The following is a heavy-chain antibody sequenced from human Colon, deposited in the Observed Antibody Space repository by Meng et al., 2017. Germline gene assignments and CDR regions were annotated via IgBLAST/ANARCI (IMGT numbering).Heavy chain of an antibody. Sequence: VQVQESGPGPVQPLGTPSLSCAVSGGSNSRSDWWSWVRQPPGKGLEWIGETSHSGSTNYSPSLKSRATISLDKSKNQLSLKLNSVTAADTAVYYCASSDYYRSDYWGQGTLVTVSS. J-gene: IGHJ4*02. D-gene: IGHD3-22*01. V-gene: IGHV4-4*03. CDR1: GGSNSRSDW. CDR2: TSHSGST. CDR3: ASSDYYRSDY.